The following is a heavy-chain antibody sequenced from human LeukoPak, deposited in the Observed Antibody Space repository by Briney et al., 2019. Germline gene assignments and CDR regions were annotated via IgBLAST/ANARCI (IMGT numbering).Heavy chain of an antibody. D-gene: IGHD6-13*01. V-gene: IGHV3-11*01. Sequence: GGSLRLSCAASGFTFSDYYMSWIRQAPGKGLEWVSYISSSGSTIYYADSVRGRFTISRDNAKNSLYLQMNSLRAEDTAVYYCARDTIAAAVSGWFDPWGQGTLVTVSP. J-gene: IGHJ5*02. CDR2: ISSSGSTI. CDR3: ARDTIAAAVSGWFDP. CDR1: GFTFSDYY.